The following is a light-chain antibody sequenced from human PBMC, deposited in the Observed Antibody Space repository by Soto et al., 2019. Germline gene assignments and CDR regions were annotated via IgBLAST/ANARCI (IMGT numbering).Light chain of an antibody. CDR1: QSVSSSY. CDR2: GAS. Sequence: EIVLTQSPGTLSLSPGERATLSCRPSQSVSSSYLAWYQQKPGQAPRLLIYGASSRATGIPDRFSGSGSGTGFTLTISRLEPEDFAVYYCQQYGSSPLTFGGGTKVDIK. V-gene: IGKV3-20*01. J-gene: IGKJ4*01. CDR3: QQYGSSPLT.